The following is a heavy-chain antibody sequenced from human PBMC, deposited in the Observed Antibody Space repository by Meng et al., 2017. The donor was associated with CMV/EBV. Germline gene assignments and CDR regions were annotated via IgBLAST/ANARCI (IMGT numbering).Heavy chain of an antibody. V-gene: IGHV3-23*01. D-gene: IGHD7-27*01. Sequence: ATSGFTFSCYATSWVRRAPGKGLEWVSSITSGGSGTYYADSVKGRFTISRDNSENTLYLQMSSLRADDTAVYFCARRDNTNWYSLDYWGQGTLVTVSS. CDR1: GFTFSCYA. CDR2: ITSGGSGT. CDR3: ARRDNTNWYSLDY. J-gene: IGHJ4*02.